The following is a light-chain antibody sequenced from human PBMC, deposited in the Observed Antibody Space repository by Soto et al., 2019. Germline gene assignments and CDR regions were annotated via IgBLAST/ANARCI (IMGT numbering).Light chain of an antibody. Sequence: EIVLTQSPDTLSLFPGERATLSCRASQSVSNTYLAWYQQKPGQAPKPLISAASTRAPGTPDGFSGSGSGTDFTLTISRLEPEDFAIYYCQQYGSSRWTFGQGTKVEIK. CDR2: AAS. J-gene: IGKJ1*01. CDR3: QQYGSSRWT. V-gene: IGKV3-20*01. CDR1: QSVSNTY.